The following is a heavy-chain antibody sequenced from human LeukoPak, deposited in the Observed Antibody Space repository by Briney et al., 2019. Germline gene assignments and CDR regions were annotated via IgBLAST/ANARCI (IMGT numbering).Heavy chain of an antibody. CDR3: AKGAIQYASSPEAFDI. Sequence: GGSLRLSCAASGFTFSSYAMSWVRQAPGKGLEWVSDISHTGGDIYYADSVKGRFTISRDNSKNTLLLQMNSLRVEDTAIYYCAKGAIQYASSPEAFDIWGQGTTVTVSS. D-gene: IGHD6-6*01. J-gene: IGHJ3*02. V-gene: IGHV3-23*01. CDR1: GFTFSSYA. CDR2: ISHTGGDI.